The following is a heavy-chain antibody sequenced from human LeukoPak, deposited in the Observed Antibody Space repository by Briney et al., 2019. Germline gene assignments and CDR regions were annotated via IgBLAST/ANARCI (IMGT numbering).Heavy chain of an antibody. D-gene: IGHD3-22*01. V-gene: IGHV4-34*01. Sequence: PSETLSLTCAVYGGTFSGYFWTWIRQPPGKGLEWIGEINHSGSTNYNPSLKSRVTISVDTSKNQFSLKLTSATAADTAVYYCARRSKDSSGYYYFDYWGQGTLVTVSS. CDR1: GGTFSGYF. CDR3: ARRSKDSSGYYYFDY. J-gene: IGHJ4*02. CDR2: INHSGST.